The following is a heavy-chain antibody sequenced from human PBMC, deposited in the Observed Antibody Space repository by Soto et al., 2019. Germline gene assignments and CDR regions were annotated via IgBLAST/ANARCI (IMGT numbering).Heavy chain of an antibody. CDR3: AASIFYYGMDV. CDR1: GYSFRNNW. Sequence: GESLKISCKGSGYSFRNNWITWVRQMPGKGLEWMGRIDLTDSYTSYSPSFQGHVSFSADTSITTTYLQWSSLKASDTAIYYCAASIFYYGMDVWGQGTTVTVSS. J-gene: IGHJ6*02. V-gene: IGHV5-10-1*01. CDR2: IDLTDSYT.